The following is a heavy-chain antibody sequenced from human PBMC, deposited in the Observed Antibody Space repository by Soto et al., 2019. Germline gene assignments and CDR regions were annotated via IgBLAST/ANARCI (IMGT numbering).Heavy chain of an antibody. Sequence: QVQLQQWGAGLLKPSETLSLTCAVYGGSFSGYYWSWIRQPPGKGLEWIGEINHSGSTNHNPSLKSRVTISVDTSKIQFSLKLSSVTAADTAVYYCARVRTNGALYYFDYWGQGTLVTVSS. V-gene: IGHV4-34*01. CDR3: ARVRTNGALYYFDY. D-gene: IGHD1-1*01. CDR1: GGSFSGYY. CDR2: INHSGST. J-gene: IGHJ4*02.